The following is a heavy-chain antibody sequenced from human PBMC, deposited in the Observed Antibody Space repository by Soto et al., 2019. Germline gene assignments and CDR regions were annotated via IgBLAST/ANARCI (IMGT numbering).Heavy chain of an antibody. J-gene: IGHJ3*01. CDR2: IYNSGST. CDR3: ARDPEW. Sequence: QVQLQESGPGLVKPSETLSLTCTVSGGSISSGGYYWSWIRQHPGKGLEWIGYIYNSGSTYYNASLKSRVTIPADPSRNQFSLQMNSVTAADTAVYYCARDPEWWGRGTMVTVSS. D-gene: IGHD2-8*01. V-gene: IGHV4-31*03. CDR1: GGSISSGGYY.